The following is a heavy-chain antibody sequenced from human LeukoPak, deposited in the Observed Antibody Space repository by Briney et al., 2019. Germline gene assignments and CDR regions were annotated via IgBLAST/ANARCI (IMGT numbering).Heavy chain of an antibody. Sequence: GGSLRLPCAASGFTFSSYAMSWVRQAPGKGLEWVSAISGSGGSTYYADSVKGRFTISRDNSRNTLYLQMNSLRAEDTAVYYCARGVTVRGDRTFDYWAREPWSPSPQ. CDR1: GFTFSSYA. CDR3: ARGVTVRGDRTFDY. J-gene: IGHJ4*02. CDR2: ISGSGGST. V-gene: IGHV3-23*01. D-gene: IGHD3-10*01.